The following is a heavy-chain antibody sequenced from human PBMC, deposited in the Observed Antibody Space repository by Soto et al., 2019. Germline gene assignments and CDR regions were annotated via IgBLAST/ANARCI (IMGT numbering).Heavy chain of an antibody. CDR3: AHIVKWNYHGNNLNKNWFDP. Sequence: SGPTLVKPTQTLTLTCTFSGFSLSTTGVGVGYIRQPPGKALEWLALIYWDDDKRYSPSLKSRLTITKDTSKNQVVLSMTDMDPVDTATYYCAHIVKWNYHGNNLNKNWFDPWGQGTLVTVSS. CDR1: GFSLSTTGVG. J-gene: IGHJ5*02. V-gene: IGHV2-5*02. D-gene: IGHD1-7*01. CDR2: IYWDDDK.